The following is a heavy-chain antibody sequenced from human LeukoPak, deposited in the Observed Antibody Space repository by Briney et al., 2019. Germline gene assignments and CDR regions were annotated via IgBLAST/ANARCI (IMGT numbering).Heavy chain of an antibody. CDR3: ARAQWGTASGGYPAPSPYFDY. CDR1: GGSISSYY. CDR2: IYYSGST. D-gene: IGHD1-26*01. Sequence: TTSETLSLTCTVSGGSISSYYWSWIRQPPGKGLEWIGYIYYSGSTNYNPSLKSRVTISVDTSKNQFSLKLSSVTAADTAVYYCARAQWGTASGGYPAPSPYFDYWGQGTLVTVSS. J-gene: IGHJ4*02. V-gene: IGHV4-59*01.